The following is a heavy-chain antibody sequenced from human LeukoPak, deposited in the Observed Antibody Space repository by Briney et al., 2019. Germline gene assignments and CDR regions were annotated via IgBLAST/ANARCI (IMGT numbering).Heavy chain of an antibody. CDR1: GFNFSSYA. V-gene: IGHV3-23*01. CDR2: ISGSGGST. J-gene: IGHJ4*02. Sequence: ASGFNFSSYAMSWVRQAPGKGLEWVSAISGSGGSTYYADSVKGRFTISRDNSKNTLYLQMNSLRAEDTAVYYCAKDLRAWEGYDPEPNFDYWGQGTLVTVSS. CDR3: AKDLRAWEGYDPEPNFDY. D-gene: IGHD1-14*01.